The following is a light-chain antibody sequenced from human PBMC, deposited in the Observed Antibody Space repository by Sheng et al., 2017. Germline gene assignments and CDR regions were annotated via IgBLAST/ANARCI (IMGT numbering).Light chain of an antibody. CDR1: QSVSSF. V-gene: IGKV3-15*01. J-gene: IGKJ3*01. CDR2: GAS. Sequence: EIVMTQSPATLSVSPGERATLSCRASQSVSSFLAWYQQKPGQAPRLLIYGASTRATGVPVRFSGSGSGTAFTLTISSLQSEDFAVYYCQYRGTFGPGTTVDV. CDR3: QYRGT.